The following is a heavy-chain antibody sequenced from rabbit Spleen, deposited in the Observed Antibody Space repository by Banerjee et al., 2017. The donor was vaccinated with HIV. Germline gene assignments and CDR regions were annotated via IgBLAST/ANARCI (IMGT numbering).Heavy chain of an antibody. V-gene: IGHV1S45*01. CDR1: GLDFSSSYW. CDR3: ARDGDRYGGSFSTYGMDL. CDR2: IDVVKSGST. Sequence: QEQLVESGGGLVQPGASLTLTCKASGLDFSSSYWICWVRQAPGKGPEWIACIDVVKSGSTYYATWAKGRVTISKTSSTTVTLQMTSLTAADTATYFCARDGDRYGGSFSTYGMDLWGQGTLVTVS. D-gene: IGHD4-2*01. J-gene: IGHJ6*01.